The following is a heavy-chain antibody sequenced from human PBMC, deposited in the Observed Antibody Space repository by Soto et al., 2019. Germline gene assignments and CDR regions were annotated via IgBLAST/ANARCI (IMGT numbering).Heavy chain of an antibody. CDR2: ISYDGSNQ. J-gene: IGHJ4*02. V-gene: IGHV3-30*18. Sequence: PGGSLRLSCAASGFTFNIYGMHWVRQAPDRGLEWVALISYDGSNQYYADSVKGRFTISRDNSKNTLFLQMNSLRADDTAVYYCAKDQASGQGSFDHWGQGTPVTVSS. CDR3: AKDQASGQGSFDH. CDR1: GFTFNIYG.